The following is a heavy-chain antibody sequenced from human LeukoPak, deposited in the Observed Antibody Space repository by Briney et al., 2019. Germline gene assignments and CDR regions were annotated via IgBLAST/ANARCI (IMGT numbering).Heavy chain of an antibody. J-gene: IGHJ4*02. CDR2: IYSDGSNK. D-gene: IGHD3-3*01. CDR3: AKDLKSGYMDS. Sequence: GKSLRLSCAASGFTFSSYGMHWVRQAPGKGLEWVGVIYSDGSNKYFIESVKGRFTISRDNSKNTVLLQMNSLRVDDTAVYSCAKDLKSGYMDSWGQGTLVTVSS. CDR1: GFTFSSYG. V-gene: IGHV3-33*06.